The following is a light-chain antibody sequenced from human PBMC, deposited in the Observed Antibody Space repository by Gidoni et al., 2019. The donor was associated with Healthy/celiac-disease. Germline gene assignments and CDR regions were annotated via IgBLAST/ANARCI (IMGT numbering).Light chain of an antibody. CDR3: LQCYSYPRT. Sequence: AIWMTQSPSSLSASPGDRDTITCRASQGISSYLAWYQQKPGKAPKLLIYAASTLQSGVPSRFRVSGSWTEFTLSISCLQSEDFASYYCLQCYSYPRTSGGGTKVEIK. J-gene: IGKJ4*01. CDR1: QGISSY. V-gene: IGKV1-8*01. CDR2: AAS.